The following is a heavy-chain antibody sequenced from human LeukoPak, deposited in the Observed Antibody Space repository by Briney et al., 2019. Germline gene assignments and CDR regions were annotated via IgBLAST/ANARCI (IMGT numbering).Heavy chain of an antibody. CDR2: IYYSGST. J-gene: IGHJ3*02. CDR1: GGSISSSSYY. V-gene: IGHV4-39*07. CDR3: ARWRRGYSYGRYAFDI. D-gene: IGHD5-18*01. Sequence: SETLSLTCTVSGGSISSSSYYWGWIRQPPGKGLEWIGSIYYSGSTYYNPSLKSRVTISVDTSKNQFSLKLSSVTAADTAVYYCARWRRGYSYGRYAFDIWGQGTMVTVSS.